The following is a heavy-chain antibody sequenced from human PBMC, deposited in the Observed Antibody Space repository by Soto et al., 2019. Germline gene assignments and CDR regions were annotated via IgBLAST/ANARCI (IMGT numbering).Heavy chain of an antibody. D-gene: IGHD3-16*01. Sequence: QVQLVESGGGVVQPGRSLRLSCAASGFTFSSYGMHWVRQAPGKGLEWVAVISYDGSNKYYADSVKGRFTISRDNSKNTLYLQMNSLRAEDTAVHYCAKDLGYGMDVWGQGTTVTVSS. V-gene: IGHV3-30*18. J-gene: IGHJ6*02. CDR1: GFTFSSYG. CDR2: ISYDGSNK. CDR3: AKDLGYGMDV.